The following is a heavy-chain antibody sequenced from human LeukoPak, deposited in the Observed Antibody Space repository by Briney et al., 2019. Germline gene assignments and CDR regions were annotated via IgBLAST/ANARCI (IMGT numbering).Heavy chain of an antibody. D-gene: IGHD5-18*01. V-gene: IGHV3-74*01. J-gene: IGHJ4*02. CDR1: GFTFSSYW. CDR2: INSDGSST. CDR3: AAWGYSYGSFYDY. Sequence: GGSLRLSCAASGFTFSSYWMHWVRQAPGKGLVWVSRINSDGSSTSYADSVKGRFTISRDNAKNTLYLQMKSLRAEDTAVYYCAAWGYSYGSFYDYWGQGTLVTVSS.